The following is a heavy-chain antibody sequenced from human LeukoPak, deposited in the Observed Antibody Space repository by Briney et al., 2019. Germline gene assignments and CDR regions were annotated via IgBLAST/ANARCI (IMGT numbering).Heavy chain of an antibody. Sequence: GGSLRLSCAASGFTFSRYWMSWVRQAPGKGREWVANIKGDGSDNHNVDSVRGRFTISRDNAKNSLYLQMNNVRAEDTAVYYCARDLGYDRADYWGQGSMVSVCS. CDR2: IKGDGSDN. V-gene: IGHV3-7*04. D-gene: IGHD5-12*01. CDR1: GFTFSRYW. J-gene: IGHJ4*02. CDR3: ARDLGYDRADY.